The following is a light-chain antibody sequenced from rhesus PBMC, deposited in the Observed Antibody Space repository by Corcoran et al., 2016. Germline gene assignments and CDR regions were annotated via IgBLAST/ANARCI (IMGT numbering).Light chain of an antibody. J-gene: IGKJ4*01. CDR2: YTS. CDR3: QQSSSFPLT. CDR1: QSIGSS. V-gene: IGKV6-55*01. Sequence: EIVLTQSPAFQSVTLKEKVTITCQASQSIGSSLHWYQQKPDNSPKLLIKYTSQSISGVPSRFSGSGSGTDFTLTINSREAEEAATYYCQQSSSFPLTFGGGTKVEIK.